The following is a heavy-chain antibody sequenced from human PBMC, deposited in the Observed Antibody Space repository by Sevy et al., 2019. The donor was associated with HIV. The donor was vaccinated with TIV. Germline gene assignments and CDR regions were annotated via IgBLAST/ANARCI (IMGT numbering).Heavy chain of an antibody. J-gene: IGHJ1*01. D-gene: IGHD3-22*01. CDR1: GFTFSSYA. Sequence: GGSLRLSCVASGFTFSSYAMHWVRQAPGKGLEWVAVISYDGSNKYYADSVKGRFTISRDNSKNTLYLQMNSLRAEDTAVYYCARVDSSGYYYTEYFQHWGQGTLVTVSS. V-gene: IGHV3-30-3*01. CDR2: ISYDGSNK. CDR3: ARVDSSGYYYTEYFQH.